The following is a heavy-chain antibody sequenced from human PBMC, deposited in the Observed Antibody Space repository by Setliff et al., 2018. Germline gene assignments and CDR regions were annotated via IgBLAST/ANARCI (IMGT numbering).Heavy chain of an antibody. Sequence: ASVKVSCKASGYSFSDYGISWVRQAPGQGLEWMGWISAYNGNTKYAQKLQGRVTMATXXXTSTAXXXXXXXXXXDXXXXXCARGGYSYGYDHGFDIWGQGTMVTVSS. CDR1: GYSFSDYG. CDR2: ISAYNGNT. J-gene: IGHJ3*02. D-gene: IGHD5-18*01. CDR3: ARGGYSYGYDHGFDI. V-gene: IGHV1-18*01.